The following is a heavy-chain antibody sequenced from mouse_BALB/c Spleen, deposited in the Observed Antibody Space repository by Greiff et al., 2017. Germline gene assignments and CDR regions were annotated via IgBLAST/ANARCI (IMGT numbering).Heavy chain of an antibody. J-gene: IGHJ2*01. CDR3: AREDFPYYDVGFDY. D-gene: IGHD1-1*01. V-gene: IGHV1-7*01. CDR1: GYTFTSYW. CDR2: INPSTGYT. Sequence: VQLQQSGAELAKPGASVKMSCKASGYTFTSYWMHWVKQRPGQGLEWIGYINPSTGYTEYNQKFKDKATLTADKSSSTAYMQLSSLTSEDSAVYYCAREDFPYYDVGFDYWGQGTTLTVSS.